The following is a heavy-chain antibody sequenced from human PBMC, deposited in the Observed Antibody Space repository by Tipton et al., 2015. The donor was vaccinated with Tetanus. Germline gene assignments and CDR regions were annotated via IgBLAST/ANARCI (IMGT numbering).Heavy chain of an antibody. D-gene: IGHD3-9*01. J-gene: IGHJ6*02. Sequence: TLSLTCTVSGGSFSLYYWNWVRQSPGKGLEWIGEISHSGSSSYSPSLKSRVTISVDTSKNQFSLRLRSVAAADTAVYYCARSGYYSRAYYHYRMDVWGQGP. CDR2: ISHSGSS. CDR1: GGSFSLYY. CDR3: ARSGYYSRAYYHYRMDV. V-gene: IGHV4-34*01.